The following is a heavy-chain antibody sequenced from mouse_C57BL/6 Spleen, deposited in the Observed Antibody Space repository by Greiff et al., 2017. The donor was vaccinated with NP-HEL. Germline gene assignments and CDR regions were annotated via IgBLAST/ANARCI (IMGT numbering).Heavy chain of an antibody. D-gene: IGHD2-4*01. CDR1: GYTFTSYW. V-gene: IGHV1-72*01. Sequence: VQLQQPGAELVKPGASVKLSCKASGYTFTSYWMHWVKQRPGRGLEWIGRIDPNSGGTKYNEKFKSKATLTVDKPSSTAYMQLSSLTSADSAVKYGARENYDDYDRANYCDYGGQGTTLTVSS. CDR3: ARENYDDYDRANYCDY. CDR2: IDPNSGGT. J-gene: IGHJ2*01.